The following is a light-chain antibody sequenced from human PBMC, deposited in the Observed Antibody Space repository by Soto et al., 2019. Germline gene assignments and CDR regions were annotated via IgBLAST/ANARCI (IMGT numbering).Light chain of an antibody. J-gene: IGKJ1*01. Sequence: DIKMTQSPSTLSASVGDRVTITCRASQSISNLLAWYQQKPGKAPKLLISKTSTLESGVPSRFSGSGSETELTLIISSLQPDDFATYYCQQSNSYSRTFGQGTKVEVK. CDR3: QQSNSYSRT. V-gene: IGKV1-5*03. CDR2: KTS. CDR1: QSISNL.